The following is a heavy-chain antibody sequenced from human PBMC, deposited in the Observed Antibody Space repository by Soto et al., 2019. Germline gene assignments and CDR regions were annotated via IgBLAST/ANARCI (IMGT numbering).Heavy chain of an antibody. V-gene: IGHV3-23*01. CDR1: GFSFSNYA. D-gene: IGHD4-17*01. Sequence: EVQLLESGGALVQPGGSLRLSCTASGFSFSNYALSWVRQAPGKGLEWVSTFSAGGRTYYADAVEGRFTIARDSSRNTVHMPISILRPADTAVYYCAKESMPEHYGDTLFDYWGQGTRVTVSS. CDR3: AKESMPEHYGDTLFDY. CDR2: FSAGGRT. J-gene: IGHJ4*02.